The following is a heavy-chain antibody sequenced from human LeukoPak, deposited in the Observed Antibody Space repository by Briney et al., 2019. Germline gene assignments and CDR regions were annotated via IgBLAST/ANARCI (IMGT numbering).Heavy chain of an antibody. V-gene: IGHV4-59*08. CDR2: THYSGTI. Sequence: PSETLSLTCTVSGGSISSYYWSWIRQSPGQGLEWIGYTHYSGTINYNPSLKSRVSISIDTSKSQFSLKLTSATAADTAIYYCATGRSIRYFDYWGQGTLLSVSS. D-gene: IGHD3-9*01. CDR1: GGSISSYY. J-gene: IGHJ4*02. CDR3: ATGRSIRYFDY.